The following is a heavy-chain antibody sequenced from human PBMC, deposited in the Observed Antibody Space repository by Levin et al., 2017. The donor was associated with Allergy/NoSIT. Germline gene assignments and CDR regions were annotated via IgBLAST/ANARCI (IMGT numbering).Heavy chain of an antibody. Sequence: GGSLRLSCTASGFTFSNYAMNWVRQSPGMGLEWVSGISGSGGSTYYAGSVKGRFTISRDNSKNTLYLQMNSLRAEDTATYYCAKDDYSSSSWIYYYGLDVWGQGTTVTVSS. V-gene: IGHV3-23*01. CDR2: ISGSGGST. CDR1: GFTFSNYA. J-gene: IGHJ6*02. CDR3: AKDDYSSSSWIYYYGLDV. D-gene: IGHD6-6*01.